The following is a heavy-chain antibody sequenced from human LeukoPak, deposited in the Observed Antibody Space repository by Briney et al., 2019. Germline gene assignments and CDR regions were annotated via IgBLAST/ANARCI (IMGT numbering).Heavy chain of an antibody. J-gene: IGHJ3*02. CDR2: IYRSGGT. V-gene: IGHV3-53*01. CDR3: ARAVEWLNDAFDI. D-gene: IGHD3-3*01. CDR1: GFTVSNNY. Sequence: GGSLRLSCAASGFTVSNNYMMWVRQAPGKGLEWVSDIYRSGGTNYADSVKGRFTISRDNAKNSLYLQMNSLRAEDTAVYYCARAVEWLNDAFDIWGQGTMVTVSS.